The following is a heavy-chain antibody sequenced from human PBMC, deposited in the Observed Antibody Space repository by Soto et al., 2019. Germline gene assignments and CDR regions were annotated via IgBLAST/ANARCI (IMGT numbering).Heavy chain of an antibody. Sequence: ASVKVSCKVSGYTLTELSMHWVRQAPGKGLEWMGGFDPEDGETIYAQKFQGRVTMTKDTSTDTAYMELSSLRSEDTAVYYCARYDLNYYYGMDVWGQGTTVTVSS. CDR1: GYTLTELS. J-gene: IGHJ6*02. D-gene: IGHD1-20*01. CDR3: ARYDLNYYYGMDV. V-gene: IGHV1-24*01. CDR2: FDPEDGET.